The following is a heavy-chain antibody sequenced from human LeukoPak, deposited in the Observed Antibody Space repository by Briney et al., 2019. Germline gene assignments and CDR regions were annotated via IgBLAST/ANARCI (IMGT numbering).Heavy chain of an antibody. J-gene: IGHJ6*02. CDR2: IKEDGSKK. V-gene: IGHV3-7*01. CDR3: ARGRMVANTLYGMDV. CDR1: GFTFSTYW. Sequence: GGSLRLSCAASGFTFSTYWMSWVRQAPGKGLEWVANIKEDGSKKYYVDSVKGRFTISRDNAKNSLYLQMNSLRAEDTAVYYCARGRMVANTLYGMDVWGQGTTVTVSS. D-gene: IGHD2-15*01.